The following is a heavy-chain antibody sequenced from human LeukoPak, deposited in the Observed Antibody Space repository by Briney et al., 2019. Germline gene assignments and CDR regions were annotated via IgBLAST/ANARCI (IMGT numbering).Heavy chain of an antibody. J-gene: IGHJ4*02. CDR1: GFTFSSYS. CDR3: AREGTRSLTPFDY. V-gene: IGHV3-48*01. CDR2: ISSSGSTI. Sequence: TGGSLRLSCAASGFTFSSYSMNWVRQAPGKGLEWVAYISSSGSTIYYADSVKGRFTISRDNSKDTLYLQMNSLRAEDTAVYYCAREGTRSLTPFDYWGQGTLVTVSS. D-gene: IGHD1-7*01.